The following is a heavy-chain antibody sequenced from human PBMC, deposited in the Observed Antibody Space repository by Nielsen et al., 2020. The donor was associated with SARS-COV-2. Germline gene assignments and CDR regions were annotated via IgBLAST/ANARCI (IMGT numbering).Heavy chain of an antibody. V-gene: IGHV3-48*04. CDR1: DFTFGDYG. D-gene: IGHD5-18*01. CDR3: ARGSTREYNNGWTLDN. CDR2: ISSSSTSI. J-gene: IGHJ4*02. Sequence: GSLRLSCAGSDFTFGDYGMNWVRQAPGKGLEWISYISSSSTSIYYADSVKGRFTISRDNAKNSLYLQMNSLRAEDTAVYYCARGSTREYNNGWTLDNWGQGTLLTVSS.